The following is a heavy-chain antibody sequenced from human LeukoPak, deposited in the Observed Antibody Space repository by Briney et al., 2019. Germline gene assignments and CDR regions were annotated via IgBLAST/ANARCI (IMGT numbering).Heavy chain of an antibody. Sequence: ASVRVSCKASGYTFTSYDINWVRQATGQGLEWMGWMNPNSGNTGYAQKFQGRVTMTRNTSISTAYMELSSLRSEDTAVYYCARGNWNHKAFDIWGQGTMVTVSS. D-gene: IGHD1-14*01. V-gene: IGHV1-8*01. CDR1: GYTFTSYD. CDR2: MNPNSGNT. J-gene: IGHJ3*02. CDR3: ARGNWNHKAFDI.